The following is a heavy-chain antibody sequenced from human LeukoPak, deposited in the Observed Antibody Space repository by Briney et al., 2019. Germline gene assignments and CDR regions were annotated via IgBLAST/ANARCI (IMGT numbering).Heavy chain of an antibody. D-gene: IGHD6-19*01. Sequence: SETLSLTCTVSGGSISSSFYYWGWIRQPPGKGLEWIGSIYHSGSTYYNPSLKSRVTISVDTSKNQFSLKLSSVTAADTAVYYCAWAPRAVVDAFDIWGQGTMVTVSS. V-gene: IGHV4-39*07. J-gene: IGHJ3*02. CDR3: AWAPRAVVDAFDI. CDR1: GGSISSSFYY. CDR2: IYHSGST.